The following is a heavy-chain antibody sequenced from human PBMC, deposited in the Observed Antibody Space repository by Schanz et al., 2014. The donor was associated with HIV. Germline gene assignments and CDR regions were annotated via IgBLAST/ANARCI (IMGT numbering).Heavy chain of an antibody. CDR2: ISYDGTNK. V-gene: IGHV3-30*03. CDR1: GFIFSDYG. Sequence: QVQLVESGGGVVQPGRSLKVSCVVSGFIFSDYGIHWVRQAPGKGLEWVAVISYDGTNKVYADSVKGRFTISRDNAKNSLYLQMNSLRAEDTAVYYCARAYYDFWSAGVNWFDPWGQGSLVTVSS. J-gene: IGHJ5*02. D-gene: IGHD3-3*01. CDR3: ARAYYDFWSAGVNWFDP.